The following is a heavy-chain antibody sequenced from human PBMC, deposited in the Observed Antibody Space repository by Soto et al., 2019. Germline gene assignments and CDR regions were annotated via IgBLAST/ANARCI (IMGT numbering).Heavy chain of an antibody. CDR2: DNVYNGNT. CDR3: ARDGVAVNTEISGY. V-gene: IGHV1-18*01. Sequence: ASVKVSCNASCDTFTSYSISWVRQSPGQGLEWMGWDNVYNGNTKYAQKFQGRVTMTTDTSTSTVYMELRSLKSDDTAVYYRARDGVAVNTEISGYWGQGTLVTVSS. CDR1: CDTFTSYS. J-gene: IGHJ4*02. D-gene: IGHD4-4*01.